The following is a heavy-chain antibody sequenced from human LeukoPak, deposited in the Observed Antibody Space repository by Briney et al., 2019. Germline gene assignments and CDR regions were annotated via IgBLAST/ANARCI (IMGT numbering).Heavy chain of an antibody. CDR2: IYYSGST. CDR1: GGSISGSSYY. J-gene: IGHJ6*02. Sequence: PSETLSLTCTVSGGSISGSSYYWGWIRQPPGKGLEWIGSIYYSGSTYYNPSLKSRVTISVDKSKNQFSLKLSSVTAADTAVYYCARVPIVLMVYAGPKYYYYGMDVWGQGTTVTVSS. V-gene: IGHV4-39*07. CDR3: ARVPIVLMVYAGPKYYYYGMDV. D-gene: IGHD2-8*01.